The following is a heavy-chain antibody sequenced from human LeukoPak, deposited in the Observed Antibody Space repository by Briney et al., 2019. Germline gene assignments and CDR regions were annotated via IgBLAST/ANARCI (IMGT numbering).Heavy chain of an antibody. CDR2: IYYSGST. CDR1: GGSISSYY. D-gene: IGHD3-3*02. J-gene: IGHJ5*02. Sequence: SETLSLTCTVSGGSISSYYWSWIRQPPGKGLEWIGYIYYSGSTNYNPSLKSRVTISVDTSKNQFSLKLSSVTAADTAVYYCARDSTYHFLDPWGQGTLVTVSS. CDR3: ARDSTYHFLDP. V-gene: IGHV4-59*01.